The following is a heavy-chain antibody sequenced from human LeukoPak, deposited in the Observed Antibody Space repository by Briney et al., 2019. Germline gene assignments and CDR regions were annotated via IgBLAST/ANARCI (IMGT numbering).Heavy chain of an antibody. CDR1: GGSISNYY. CDR2: IYYSGST. D-gene: IGHD1-26*01. J-gene: IGHJ4*02. V-gene: IGHV4-59*08. CDR3: ARGATYAYYQDY. Sequence: SETLSLTCTVSGGSISNYYWSWIRQPPGKGLDWIGYIYYSGSTNYSPSFKSRVTISIDTSKNQFSLRLSSVTAADTAVYYCARGATYAYYQDYWGQGTLVTVSS.